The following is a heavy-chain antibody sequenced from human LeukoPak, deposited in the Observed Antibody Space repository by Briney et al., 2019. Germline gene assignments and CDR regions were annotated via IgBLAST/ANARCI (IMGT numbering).Heavy chain of an antibody. V-gene: IGHV4-59*01. D-gene: IGHD6-19*01. CDR3: AKGAGWWAD. CDR2: IHYSGST. Sequence: SETLSLTCSLSGGSISGDHGSWLQQSPGKGLEWIGFIHYSGSTRYNPSVKSRVTISMDTSMTHFFLNLRSVTAADTAVYYCAKGAGWWADWGQGTLVTVSS. J-gene: IGHJ4*02. CDR1: GGSISGDH.